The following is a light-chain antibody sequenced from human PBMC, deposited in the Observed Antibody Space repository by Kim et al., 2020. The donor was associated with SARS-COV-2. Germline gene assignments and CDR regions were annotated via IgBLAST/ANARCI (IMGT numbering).Light chain of an antibody. CDR1: RRVGTY. J-gene: IGKJ4*01. CDR3: QQANTLPPT. Sequence: IQMTQSPSSVSASVGDRVTISCRASRRVGTYLIWYQQSPGKVPKLLIHDASHSQGGVPSRFSGSGSGTDFTLTINNLQPEDSAVYYCQQANTLPPTFGGGTKVDIK. V-gene: IGKV1-12*01. CDR2: DAS.